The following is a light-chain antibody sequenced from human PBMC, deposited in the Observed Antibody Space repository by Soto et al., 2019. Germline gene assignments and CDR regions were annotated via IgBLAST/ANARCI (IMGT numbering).Light chain of an antibody. Sequence: QAVVTQPPSASGTPGQRVTISCSGSSSNIGSNYVYWYHQLPGTAPKLRIYNNNQRPSGVPDRFSGSKSGTSASLAISGLRSEDEADYYCAAWDDNLGGWVFGGGIKLTVL. V-gene: IGLV1-47*01. CDR2: NNN. CDR1: SSNIGSNY. CDR3: AAWDDNLGGWV. J-gene: IGLJ3*02.